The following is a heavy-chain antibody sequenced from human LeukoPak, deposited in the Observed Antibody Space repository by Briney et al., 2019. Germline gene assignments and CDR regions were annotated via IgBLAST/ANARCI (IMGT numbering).Heavy chain of an antibody. CDR1: GFTFSTYS. Sequence: PGGSVRLSCAASGFTFSTYSMNWVRQAPGKGLEWVSYISSSGSYIYYADSVKGRFTISRDNAKNSLYLQVNSLRAEDTAVYYCARANIAASSHFDCWGQGTLVTVSS. CDR2: ISSSGSYI. V-gene: IGHV3-21*01. D-gene: IGHD6-13*01. CDR3: ARANIAASSHFDC. J-gene: IGHJ4*02.